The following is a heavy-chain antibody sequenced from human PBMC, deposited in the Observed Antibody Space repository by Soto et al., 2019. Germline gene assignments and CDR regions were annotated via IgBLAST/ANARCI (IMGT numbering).Heavy chain of an antibody. J-gene: IGHJ6*02. CDR1: GFTFSSYA. V-gene: IGHV3-23*01. CDR3: AKDDRVVAASPMDV. CDR2: ISGSGGST. D-gene: IGHD2-15*01. Sequence: GESLKISCAASGFTFSSYAMSWVRQAPGKGLEWVSAISGSGGSTYYEDSVKGRFTISRDNSKNTLYLQMNSLRAEDTAVYYCAKDDRVVAASPMDVWGQGTTVTVSS.